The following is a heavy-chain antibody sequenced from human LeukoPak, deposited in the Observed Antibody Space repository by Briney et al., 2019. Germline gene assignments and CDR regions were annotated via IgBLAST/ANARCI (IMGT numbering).Heavy chain of an antibody. J-gene: IGHJ4*02. CDR3: ARTHITGTGYFDY. CDR1: GGSISSYY. CDR2: IYYSGST. D-gene: IGHD1-20*01. V-gene: IGHV4-59*08. Sequence: SETLSLTCTVSGGSISSYYWSWIRQPPGKGLEWIGYIYYSGSTNYNPSLKSRVTISVDTSKNQFSLKLSSVTAADTAVYYCARTHITGTGYFDYWGQGTLVTVSS.